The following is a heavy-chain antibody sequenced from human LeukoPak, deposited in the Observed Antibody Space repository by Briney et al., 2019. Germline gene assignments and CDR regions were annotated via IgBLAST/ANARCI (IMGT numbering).Heavy chain of an antibody. J-gene: IGHJ4*02. CDR3: ARGVVYGSGMVPFDY. D-gene: IGHD3-10*01. CDR1: GYTFTSYG. V-gene: IGHV1-18*04. CDR2: ISAYNGNT. Sequence: ASVKVSCKASGYTFTSYGISWVRQAPGQGLEWMGWISAYNGNTNYAQKLQGRVIMTTDTSTSTAYMELRSLRSDDTAVYYCARGVVYGSGMVPFDYWGQGTLVTVSS.